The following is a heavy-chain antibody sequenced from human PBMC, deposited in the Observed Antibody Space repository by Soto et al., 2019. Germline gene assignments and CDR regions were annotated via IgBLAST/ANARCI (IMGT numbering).Heavy chain of an antibody. D-gene: IGHD3-3*01. J-gene: IGHJ6*02. Sequence: SETLSVTCAVYGGSFSGYYWSWIRQPPGKGLEWIGEINHSGSTNYNPSLKSRVTISVDTSKNQFSLKLSSVTAADTAVYYCARLPTYDFWSGYYEKLYYYYGMDVWGQGTTVTVSS. V-gene: IGHV4-34*01. CDR2: INHSGST. CDR3: ARLPTYDFWSGYYEKLYYYYGMDV. CDR1: GGSFSGYY.